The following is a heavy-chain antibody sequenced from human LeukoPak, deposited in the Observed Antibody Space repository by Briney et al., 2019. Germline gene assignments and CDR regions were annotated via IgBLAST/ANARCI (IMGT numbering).Heavy chain of an antibody. CDR3: ARDRSKVTAYDDALDI. V-gene: IGHV3-48*03. CDR2: ISDVGDTQ. Sequence: GGSLRLSCVASEFTFSSFELNWVCQAPGKGLEWISYISDVGDTQHYADSVKGRFTISRDNARNSLFLQMNSLTAEDTGVYYCARDRSKVTAYDDALDIWGQGTMVIVSS. D-gene: IGHD2-21*02. CDR1: EFTFSSFE. J-gene: IGHJ3*02.